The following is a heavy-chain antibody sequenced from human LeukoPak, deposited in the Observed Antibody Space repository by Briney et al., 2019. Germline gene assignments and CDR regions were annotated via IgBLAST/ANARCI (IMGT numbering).Heavy chain of an antibody. Sequence: GASVKASCKASGYTFSNSYIHWVRQAPGQGLEWMGSMNPKSGGTKYAQKFQGRVSMTRDTSISTAYMELASLTSDDTAVYYCARAGGRSWFDPWGQGTLVTVSS. D-gene: IGHD1-26*01. CDR1: GYTFSNSY. CDR3: ARAGGRSWFDP. CDR2: MNPKSGGT. V-gene: IGHV1-2*02. J-gene: IGHJ5*02.